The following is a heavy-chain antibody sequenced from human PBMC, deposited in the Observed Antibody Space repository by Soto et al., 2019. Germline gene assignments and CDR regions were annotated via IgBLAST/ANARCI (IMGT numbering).Heavy chain of an antibody. J-gene: IGHJ4*02. CDR3: ASFRGWPPYYFDY. CDR2: LYYTGST. V-gene: IGHV4-31*03. D-gene: IGHD3-10*01. Sequence: QVQLQESGPGLVKPSQTLSLTCSVAGGSISRGGYYWSWIRQHPGKRLEWIGYLYYTGSTSYNPSLKSRLTLSVDTSKNQFSLKLSSVTAADTAVYYCASFRGWPPYYFDYWGQGTLVTVSS. CDR1: GGSISRGGYY.